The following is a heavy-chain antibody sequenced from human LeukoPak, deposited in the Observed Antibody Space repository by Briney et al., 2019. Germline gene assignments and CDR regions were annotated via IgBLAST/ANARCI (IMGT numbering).Heavy chain of an antibody. CDR2: IYYSGST. V-gene: IGHV4-39*01. J-gene: IGHJ4*02. Sequence: SETLSLTCTVSGGSISSSSYYWGWIRQPPGKGLEWIGSIYYSGSTYYNPSLKSRVTISVDTSKNQFSLKLSSVTAADTAVYYCARRPYSSSWYLLECYFDYWGQGTLVTVSS. CDR1: GGSISSSSYY. D-gene: IGHD6-13*01. CDR3: ARRPYSSSWYLLECYFDY.